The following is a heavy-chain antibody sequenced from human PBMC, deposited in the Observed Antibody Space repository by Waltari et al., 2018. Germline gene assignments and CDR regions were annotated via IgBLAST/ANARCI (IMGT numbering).Heavy chain of an antibody. J-gene: IGHJ5*02. V-gene: IGHV4-59*01. D-gene: IGHD6-25*01. CDR3: ARDSGKYLDP. CDR1: GGSISAYH. Sequence: QVQLKESGPGLVKTSETLSLTCIVSGGSISAYHWSWIRQTPGKGLEWIGQLFYSGSTNYNPSLKSRVTITIDMPKNQFSLKLSSVAAADTAVYYCARDSGKYLDPWGQGTLVTVSS. CDR2: LFYSGST.